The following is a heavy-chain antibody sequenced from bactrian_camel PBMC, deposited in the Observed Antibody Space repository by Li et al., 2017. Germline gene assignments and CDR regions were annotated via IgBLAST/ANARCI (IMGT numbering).Heavy chain of an antibody. CDR3: ATTRFALGCGWKFLPESDFRY. Sequence: QVQLVESGGGSVQAGGSLRLSCAASGVGTCNYDMSWYRQAPGKEREFVSIIDEDGRTTYADSVKGRFTISQDNTKKTLYLRMNSLKPEDTAMYYRATTRFALGCGWKFLPESDFRYWGQGTQVTVS. CDR2: IDEDGRT. CDR1: GVGTCNYD. J-gene: IGHJ6*01. V-gene: IGHV3S55*01. D-gene: IGHD5*01.